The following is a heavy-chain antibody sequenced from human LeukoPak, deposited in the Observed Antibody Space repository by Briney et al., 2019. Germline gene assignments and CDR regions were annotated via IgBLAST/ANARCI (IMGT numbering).Heavy chain of an antibody. CDR1: GFTVSSYA. CDR2: ISGNGGST. V-gene: IGHV3-23*01. D-gene: IGHD1-26*01. CDR3: ARSGGSYWY. J-gene: IGHJ4*02. Sequence: QTGGSLRLSCAASGFTVSSYAMSWVRQAPGKGLEWVSGISGNGGSTYYADSVKGRFTFSRDNSKNTLFLQMNSLRAEDTAVYYCARSGGSYWYWGQGTLVTVSS.